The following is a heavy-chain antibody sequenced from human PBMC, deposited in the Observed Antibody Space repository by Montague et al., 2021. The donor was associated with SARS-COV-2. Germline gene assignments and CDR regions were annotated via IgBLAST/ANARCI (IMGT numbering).Heavy chain of an antibody. CDR2: IYTSGST. CDR1: GDSISSGSYY. CDR3: ARASAGYDSSSYYADRSALDI. J-gene: IGHJ4*02. D-gene: IGHD3-22*01. Sequence: TLSLTCTVSGDSISSGSYYWSWIRQPAGKGLEWIGRIYTSGSTNYNPSLKSRVTISVDTSKNQFSLTVSSVTAADTAVYYCARASAGYDSSSYYADRSALDIWGQGTLVTVSS. V-gene: IGHV4-61*02.